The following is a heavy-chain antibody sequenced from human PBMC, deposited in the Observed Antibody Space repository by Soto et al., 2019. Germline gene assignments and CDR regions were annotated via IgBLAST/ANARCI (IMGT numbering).Heavy chain of an antibody. D-gene: IGHD5-18*01. V-gene: IGHV4-30-4*01. CDR1: GGSISSGDYY. CDR3: VSGGAWIQLAGSMDV. J-gene: IGHJ6*02. CDR2: IYYSGST. Sequence: SETLSLTCTVSGGSISSGDYYWSWIRQPPGKGLEWIGYIYYSGSTYYNPSLKSRVTISVDTSKNQFSLKLSSVTAADTAVYYCVSGGAWIQLAGSMDVWGQGTTVTVSS.